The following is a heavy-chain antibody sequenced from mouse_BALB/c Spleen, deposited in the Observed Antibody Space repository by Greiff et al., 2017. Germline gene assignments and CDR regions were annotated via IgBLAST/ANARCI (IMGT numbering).Heavy chain of an antibody. CDR1: GFTFSSYG. D-gene: IGHD2-14*01. V-gene: IGHV5-6-3*01. CDR3: ARGEYDVDY. J-gene: IGHJ2*01. CDR2: INSNGGST. Sequence: DVQLQESGGGLVQPGGSLKLSCAASGFTFSSYGMSWVRQTPDKRLELVATINSNGGSTYYPDSVKGRFTISRDNAKNTLYLQMSSLKSEDTAMYYCARGEYDVDYWGQGTTLTVSS.